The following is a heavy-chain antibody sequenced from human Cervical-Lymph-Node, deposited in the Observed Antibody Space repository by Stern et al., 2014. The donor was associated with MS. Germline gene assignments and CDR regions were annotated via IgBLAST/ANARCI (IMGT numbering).Heavy chain of an antibody. Sequence: VQLVESGGGVVQPGRSLRLSCAASGFNFNNFGMHWVRLATGKGLEWVALISYDGSMQYYEYSLKCLFTISRDNSKKTLFLNMNSLIPEDSAVYYFANWRSFLHFLPYYMDVWCLWTTVPVSS. V-gene: IGHV3-30*18. CDR2: ISYDGSMQ. CDR3: ANWRSFLHFLPYYMDV. J-gene: IGHJ6*02. D-gene: IGHD3-16*01. CDR1: GFNFNNFG.